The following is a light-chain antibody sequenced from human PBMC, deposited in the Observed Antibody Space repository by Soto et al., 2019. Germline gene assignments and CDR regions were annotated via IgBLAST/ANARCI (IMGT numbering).Light chain of an antibody. J-gene: IGKJ2*01. CDR2: GAS. V-gene: IGKV3-15*01. CDR3: QQYGNSPYT. CDR1: QSVSSN. Sequence: EIVMTQSPATLSVSPGERATLSCRASQSVSSNLAWYQQKPGQAPRLLIYGASTRATGIPARFSGSGSGTEFTLTISSLQSEDFAVYYCQQYGNSPYTFGQGTKVDIK.